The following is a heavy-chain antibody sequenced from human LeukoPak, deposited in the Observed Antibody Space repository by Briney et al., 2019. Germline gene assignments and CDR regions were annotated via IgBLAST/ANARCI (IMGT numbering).Heavy chain of an antibody. CDR2: IIPIFATA. V-gene: IGHV1-69*06. Sequence: SVKVSFKAYGGTFSSSAISWVRQAPGQGLEWMGGIIPIFATANYAQKFQGRVTITADISTTTAYMELSRLRSEDTAVYYCARGCDSSGWEGWFDPWGQGTLVTVSS. D-gene: IGHD6-19*01. CDR1: GGTFSSSA. CDR3: ARGCDSSGWEGWFDP. J-gene: IGHJ5*02.